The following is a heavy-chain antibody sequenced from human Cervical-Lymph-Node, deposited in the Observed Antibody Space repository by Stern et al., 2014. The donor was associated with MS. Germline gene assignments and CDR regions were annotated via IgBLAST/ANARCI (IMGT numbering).Heavy chain of an antibody. Sequence: QLVEFGAEVKKPGESLKISCKGSGYTFTNYWIGWGCQGYGKGLEWMVIIYPRDSDARLSPSFQGQVTISVDKSITTAYLQWSSLKASDTAMYYCARRGPAAEIDFWGQGTLVTVSS. CDR1: GYTFTNYW. CDR3: ARRGPAAEIDF. D-gene: IGHD6-13*01. CDR2: IYPRDSDA. J-gene: IGHJ4*02. V-gene: IGHV5-51*01.